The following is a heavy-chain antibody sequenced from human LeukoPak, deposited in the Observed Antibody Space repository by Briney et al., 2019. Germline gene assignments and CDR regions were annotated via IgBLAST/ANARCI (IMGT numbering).Heavy chain of an antibody. V-gene: IGHV3-11*01. CDR2: ISSSGSTI. D-gene: IGHD2-2*01. CDR3: ASDVPXXXQDDY. J-gene: IGHJ4*02. Sequence: GGSLRLSCAASGFTFSDYYMSWISQAPGKGLEWVSYISSSGSTIYYADSVKGRFTISRDNAKNSLYLQMNSLRAEDTAVYYCASDVPXXXQDDYWGQGTLVTVSS. CDR1: GFTFSDYY.